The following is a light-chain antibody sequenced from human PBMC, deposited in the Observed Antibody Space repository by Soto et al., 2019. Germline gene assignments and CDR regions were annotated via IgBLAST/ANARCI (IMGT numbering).Light chain of an antibody. Sequence: QSALTQPPSASGSPGQSVTISCTGTSSDVGGYNYVSWYQQHPGKAPKLMIYEVSQRPSGVPDRFSGSKAGNTASLTVSGLQAEEEADYYCSSDAGSNNLVFGGGTKLTVL. CDR2: EVS. V-gene: IGLV2-8*01. CDR3: SSDAGSNNLV. CDR1: SSDVGGYNY. J-gene: IGLJ2*01.